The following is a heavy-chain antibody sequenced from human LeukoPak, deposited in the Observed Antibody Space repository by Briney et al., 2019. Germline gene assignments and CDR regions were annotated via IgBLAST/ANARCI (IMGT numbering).Heavy chain of an antibody. CDR2: VGGTGAT. Sequence: GGSLRLSCAASGFTVSSNYMNWVRQAPGKGLEWISHVGGTGATYYADSVKGRFSVARDNSKNMMSLQMNSLRLEDTAVYFCAKDSRARNGVFDPFDIWGQGIMVTVSS. V-gene: IGHV3-53*01. D-gene: IGHD2-8*01. CDR3: AKDSRARNGVFDPFDI. J-gene: IGHJ3*02. CDR1: GFTVSSNY.